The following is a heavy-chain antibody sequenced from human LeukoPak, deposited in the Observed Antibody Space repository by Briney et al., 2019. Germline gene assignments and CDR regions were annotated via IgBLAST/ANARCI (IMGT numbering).Heavy chain of an antibody. D-gene: IGHD1-26*01. CDR2: ISVSGNT. CDR3: AKDGDTMSGTYYYDMGV. V-gene: IGHV3-23*01. J-gene: IGHJ6*03. Sequence: PGGSLRLSCAASGFTLSSYAMSWVRQGPGKGLEWVSAISVSGNTYHADSVKGRFTISRDSSKNTLYLQMNSLRGEDTAVYYCAKDGDTMSGTYYYDMGVWGKGTTVTIS. CDR1: GFTLSSYA.